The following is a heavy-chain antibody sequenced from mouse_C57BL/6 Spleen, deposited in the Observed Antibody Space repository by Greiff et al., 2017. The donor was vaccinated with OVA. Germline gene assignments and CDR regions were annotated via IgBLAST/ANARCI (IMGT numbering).Heavy chain of an antibody. J-gene: IGHJ2*01. Sequence: EVMLVESEGGLVQPGSSMKLSCTASGFTFSDYYMAWVRQVPEKGLEWVANINYDGSSTYYLDSLKSRFIISRDNAKNILYLQMSSLKSEDTSTYNCAREGDYDGGYFDDWGQGTTLTVSS. CDR1: GFTFSDYY. CDR2: INYDGSST. D-gene: IGHD2-4*01. CDR3: AREGDYDGGYFDD. V-gene: IGHV5-16*01.